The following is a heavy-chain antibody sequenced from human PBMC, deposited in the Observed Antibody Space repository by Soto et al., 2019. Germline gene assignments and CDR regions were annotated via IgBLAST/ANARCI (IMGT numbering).Heavy chain of an antibody. V-gene: IGHV3-13*01. CDR3: ARVIFGDYYGMDV. CDR2: IGTAGET. CDR1: GFTFHSYD. J-gene: IGHJ6*02. Sequence: GSLRLSCAASGFTFHSYDMHWVRQATGKGLEWVSGIGTAGETYYLGSVKGRFTISRENAENSLYLQMNTLRAGDTAVYYCARVIFGDYYGMDVWGQGTTVTVSS. D-gene: IGHD3-3*01.